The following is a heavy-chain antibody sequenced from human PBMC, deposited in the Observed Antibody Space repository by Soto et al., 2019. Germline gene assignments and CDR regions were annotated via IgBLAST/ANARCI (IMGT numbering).Heavy chain of an antibody. CDR3: ARSLGYCIGGSGYYYYYGMDV. D-gene: IGHD2-15*01. V-gene: IGHV3-72*01. J-gene: IGHJ6*02. CDR2: TRNKANSYTT. Sequence: EVQLVESGGGVVQPGGSLRLSCAASGFTFSDHYMDWVRQAPGKGLEWVGRTRNKANSYTTKYAASVKGRFTISRDDSKNSLYLKMNRLKTEDTAVYYCARSLGYCIGGSGYYYYYGMDVWGQGTTVTVSS. CDR1: GFTFSDHY.